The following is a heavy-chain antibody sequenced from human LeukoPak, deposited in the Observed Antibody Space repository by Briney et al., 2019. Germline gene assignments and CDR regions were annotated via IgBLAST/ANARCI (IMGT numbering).Heavy chain of an antibody. J-gene: IGHJ3*02. V-gene: IGHV3-48*03. D-gene: IGHD3-22*01. CDR1: GFIFNSYE. Sequence: PGGSLRLSCGASGFIFNSYEMNWVRQAPGKGLEWVAFISFSGNSIYYADSVKGRFTISRDNSKNTLYLQMNSLRAEDTAVYYCAKELAPANYYDSSGYYSAAFDIWGQGTMVTVSS. CDR2: ISFSGNSI. CDR3: AKELAPANYYDSSGYYSAAFDI.